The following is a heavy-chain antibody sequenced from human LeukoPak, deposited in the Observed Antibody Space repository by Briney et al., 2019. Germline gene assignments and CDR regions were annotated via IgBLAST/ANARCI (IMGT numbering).Heavy chain of an antibody. Sequence: SETLSLTCAVYGGSFSGYYWSWIRQPPGKGLECIGEINHSGRTNYSPSFKSRVTISVDTPKNQFSLKLSSVTAADTAVYYCARGLYSSSWYAGHYFDYWGQGTLVTVSS. CDR3: ARGLYSSSWYAGHYFDY. CDR2: INHSGRT. J-gene: IGHJ4*02. V-gene: IGHV4-34*01. CDR1: GGSFSGYY. D-gene: IGHD6-13*01.